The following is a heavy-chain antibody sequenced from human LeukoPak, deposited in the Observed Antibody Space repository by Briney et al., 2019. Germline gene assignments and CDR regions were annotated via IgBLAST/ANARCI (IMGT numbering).Heavy chain of an antibody. J-gene: IGHJ3*02. Sequence: SQTLSLTCTVSGGSISSGGYYWSWIRQHPGKGLEWIGYIYYSGSTYYNPSLKSRVTISVDTSKNQFSLKLSSVTAADTAVYYCARHGGSYAAFVAFDIWGQGTMVTVSS. V-gene: IGHV4-31*03. CDR1: GGSISSGGYY. CDR3: ARHGGSYAAFVAFDI. D-gene: IGHD1-26*01. CDR2: IYYSGST.